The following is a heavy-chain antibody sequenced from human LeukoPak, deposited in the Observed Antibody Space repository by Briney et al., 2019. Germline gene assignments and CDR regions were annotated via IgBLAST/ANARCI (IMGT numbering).Heavy chain of an antibody. V-gene: IGHV1-18*01. J-gene: IGHJ5*02. Sequence: ASVKVSCKASGYTFTNHGISWVRQAPGQGLEWMGWISTYYGNTNYAQKLQGRVTMTTDTPTSTAFMELRSLRSDATAVYYCARDEGYCTITTCYRNWFDPWGQGTLVTVSS. CDR2: ISTYYGNT. CDR3: ARDEGYCTITTCYRNWFDP. CDR1: GYTFTNHG. D-gene: IGHD2-2*01.